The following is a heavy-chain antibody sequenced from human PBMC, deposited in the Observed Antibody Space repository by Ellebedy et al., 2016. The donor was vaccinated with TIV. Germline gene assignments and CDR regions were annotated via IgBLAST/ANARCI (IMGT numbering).Heavy chain of an antibody. CDR2: ISSSGSAI. J-gene: IGHJ3*02. Sequence: GESLKISXAASGFTFSDYYMSWIRQAPGKGLEWVSYISSSGSAIQYVDSVKGRFTISRDNAKNSLYLQMNSLRAEDTAVYYCAKDLAPYSGGSDAFDIWGQGTMVTVSS. CDR3: AKDLAPYSGGSDAFDI. V-gene: IGHV3-11*01. CDR1: GFTFSDYY. D-gene: IGHD1-26*01.